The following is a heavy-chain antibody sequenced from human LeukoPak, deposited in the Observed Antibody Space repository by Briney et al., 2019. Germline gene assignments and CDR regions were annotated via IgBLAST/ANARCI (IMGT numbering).Heavy chain of an antibody. V-gene: IGHV3-64D*06. CDR2: ISSNGGST. D-gene: IGHD6-13*01. CDR3: ARIAAAGHSDY. J-gene: IGHJ4*02. CDR1: GFTFSNYD. Sequence: PGRSLRLSCSASGFTFSNYDMYWVRQAPGKGLEYVSAISSNGGSTYYADSVKGRFTISRDNSKNTLHLQMSSLRAEDTAVYYCARIAAAGHSDYWGQGTLVTVSS.